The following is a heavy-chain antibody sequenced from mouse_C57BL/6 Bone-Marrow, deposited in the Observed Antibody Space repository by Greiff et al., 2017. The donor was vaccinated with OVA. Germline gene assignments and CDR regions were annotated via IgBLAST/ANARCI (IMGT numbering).Heavy chain of an antibody. CDR2: INPSTGGT. J-gene: IGHJ3*01. D-gene: IGHD4-1*01. CDR1: GYSFTGYY. Sequence: VQLKESGPELVKPGASVKISCKASGYSFTGYYMNWVKQSPEKSLEWIGEINPSTGGTTYNQKFKAKATLTVDKSSSTAYMQLKSLTAEDSAFYYGARGGTSPVAYWGQGTLVTVSA. V-gene: IGHV1-42*01. CDR3: ARGGTSPVAY.